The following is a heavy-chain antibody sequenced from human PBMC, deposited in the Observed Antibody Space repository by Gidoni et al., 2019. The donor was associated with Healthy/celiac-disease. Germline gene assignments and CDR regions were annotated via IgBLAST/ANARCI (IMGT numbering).Heavy chain of an antibody. V-gene: IGHV4-34*01. CDR3: ARRRNSSSRPSFLVISWFDP. CDR1: GGSFSGYY. D-gene: IGHD6-13*01. CDR2: INHSGST. J-gene: IGHJ5*02. Sequence: QVQLQQWGAGLLKPSETLSLTCAVYGGSFSGYYWSWIRQPPGKGLEWIGEINHSGSTNYNPSLKSRVTISVDTSKNQFSLKLSSVTAADTAVYYCARRRNSSSRPSFLVISWFDPWGQGTLVTVSS.